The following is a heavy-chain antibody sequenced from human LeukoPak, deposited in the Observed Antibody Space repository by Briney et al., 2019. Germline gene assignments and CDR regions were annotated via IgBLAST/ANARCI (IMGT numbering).Heavy chain of an antibody. CDR3: AREDGYCGDGNCYSYFDS. V-gene: IGHV3-7*01. J-gene: IGHJ4*02. CDR1: GFTFSHFW. D-gene: IGHD2-15*01. CDR2: IKKTGSET. Sequence: GGSLRLSCAASGFTFSHFWMSWVRQAPGKGLEWVAYIKKTGSETYYVDSAKGRFTITRDNTRNSLFLQMYSLRAEDTAVYFCAREDGYCGDGNCYSYFDSWGQGTLVTVSS.